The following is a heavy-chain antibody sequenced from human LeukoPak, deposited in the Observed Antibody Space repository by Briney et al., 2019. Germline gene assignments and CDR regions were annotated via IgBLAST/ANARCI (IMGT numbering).Heavy chain of an antibody. CDR3: ARDPSDYGDSPDY. J-gene: IGHJ4*02. CDR2: ISSSGSTI. V-gene: IGHV3-11*01. CDR1: GFTFSDYY. Sequence: GGSLRLSCAASGFTFSDYYMSWIRQAPGKGLEWVSYISSSGSTIYHADSVKGRFTISRDNAKNSLYLQMNSLRAEDTAVYYCARDPSDYGDSPDYWGQGTLVTVSS. D-gene: IGHD4-17*01.